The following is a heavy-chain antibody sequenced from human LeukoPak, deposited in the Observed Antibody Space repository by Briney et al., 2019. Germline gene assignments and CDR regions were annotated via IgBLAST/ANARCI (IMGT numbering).Heavy chain of an antibody. CDR2: IIPILGIA. D-gene: IGHD2-15*01. CDR1: GYTLTELS. J-gene: IGHJ4*02. Sequence: ASVKVSCKVSGYTLTELSMHWVRQAPGQGLEWMGRIIPILGIANYAQKFQGRVTITADKSTSTAYMELSSLRSEDTAVYYCASILCSGGSCYYYFDYWGQGTLVTVSS. CDR3: ASILCSGGSCYYYFDY. V-gene: IGHV1-69*02.